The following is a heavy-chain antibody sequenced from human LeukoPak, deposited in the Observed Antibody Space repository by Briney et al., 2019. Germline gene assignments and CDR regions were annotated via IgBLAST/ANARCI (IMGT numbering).Heavy chain of an antibody. D-gene: IGHD3-3*02. Sequence: SETLSLTCTVSGGSFSGYYWSWIRQPPGKGLEWIGEINHGRSTNYNPSLKSRVTMSVDTSKNQFSLKLSSVTAADTAIYYCARGQFWSGYSIWGQGTLVTVSS. J-gene: IGHJ4*02. CDR1: GGSFSGYY. V-gene: IGHV4-34*01. CDR2: INHGRST. CDR3: ARGQFWSGYSI.